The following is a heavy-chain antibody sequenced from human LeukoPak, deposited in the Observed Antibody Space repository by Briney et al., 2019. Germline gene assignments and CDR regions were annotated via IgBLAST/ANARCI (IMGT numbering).Heavy chain of an antibody. CDR1: GGSFSGYY. D-gene: IGHD5-12*01. V-gene: IGHV4-30-4*08. CDR3: ARGGYDSPFDY. CDR2: IYYSGST. J-gene: IGHJ4*02. Sequence: KPSETLSLACAVYGGSFSGYYWSWIRQPPGKGLEWIGYIYYSGSTYYNPSLKSRVTISVDTSKNQFSLKLSSVTAADTAVYYCARGGYDSPFDYWGQGTLVTVSS.